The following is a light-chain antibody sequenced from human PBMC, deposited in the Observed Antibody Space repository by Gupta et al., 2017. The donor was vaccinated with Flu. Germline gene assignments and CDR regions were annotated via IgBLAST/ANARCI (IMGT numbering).Light chain of an antibody. V-gene: IGKV1-39*01. Sequence: SPSSLSASVGDRVTITCRSSQHIMTYFNWYQQQPGKAPKLLIHAASRLQNGVPSRFIGSRSETTFILTITVLQSEDFGFFYCQQSYTSPVTFGRGTTVDIK. CDR3: QQSYTSPVT. J-gene: IGKJ4*01. CDR1: QHIMTY. CDR2: AAS.